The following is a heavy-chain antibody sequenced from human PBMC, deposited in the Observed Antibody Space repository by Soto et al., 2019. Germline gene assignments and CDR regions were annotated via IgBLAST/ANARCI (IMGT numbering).Heavy chain of an antibody. D-gene: IGHD6-19*01. CDR3: ERGKAVAAI. J-gene: IGHJ4*02. CDR1: GFTFSSYG. V-gene: IGHV3-33*01. Sequence: QPGGSLRLSCAASGFTFSSYGMHWVRQAPGKGLEWVAVIWYDGSNKYYADSVKGRFTISRDNSKNTLYLQMNSLRAEDMAVYYCERGKAVAAIRGQGTLVTVSS. CDR2: IWYDGSNK.